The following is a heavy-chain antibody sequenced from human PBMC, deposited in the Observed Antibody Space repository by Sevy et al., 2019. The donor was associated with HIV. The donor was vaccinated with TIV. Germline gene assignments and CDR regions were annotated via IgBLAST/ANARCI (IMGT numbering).Heavy chain of an antibody. CDR2: ISTDSTNK. Sequence: GGSLRLSCAVSGMTFSTYNMNWVRQAPGKGLEWISYISTDSTNKYYADSVKGRFTISRDNAKNSLYLQMNSLRDEDTAVYYCARDRVREFVYWGQGTLVTVSS. V-gene: IGHV3-48*02. D-gene: IGHD3-10*01. CDR1: GMTFSTYN. CDR3: ARDRVREFVY. J-gene: IGHJ4*02.